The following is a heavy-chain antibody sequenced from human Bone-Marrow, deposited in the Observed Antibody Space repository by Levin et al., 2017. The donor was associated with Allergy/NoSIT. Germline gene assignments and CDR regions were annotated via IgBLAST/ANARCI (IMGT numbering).Heavy chain of an antibody. J-gene: IGHJ1*01. V-gene: IGHV3-30*04. D-gene: IGHD1-1*01. CDR3: ARDSLVELRHFQL. CDR2: ISYDGNIK. CDR1: GFTFSRYS. Sequence: GESLKISCEASGFTFSRYSIHLVRPAPGKGLEWLAIISYDGNIKWYADSVKGRFTISRDNSKNTLYLQMNSLRPDDTAVYYCARDSLVELRHFQLWGQGTLITVSS.